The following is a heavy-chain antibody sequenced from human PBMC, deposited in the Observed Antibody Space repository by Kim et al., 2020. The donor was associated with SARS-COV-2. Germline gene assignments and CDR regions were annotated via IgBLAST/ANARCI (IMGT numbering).Heavy chain of an antibody. J-gene: IGHJ4*02. CDR2: INTNTGNP. Sequence: ASVKVSCKASGYTFTNYVMNWVRQAPGQGLEWMGGINTNTGNPTYAQGFTGRFVFSLDTSVSTAYLQISSLKAEDTAVYYCATEGKYCSRTSCPHDYFDYWGQGSLVTVSS. V-gene: IGHV7-4-1*02. D-gene: IGHD2-2*01. CDR1: GYTFTNYV. CDR3: ATEGKYCSRTSCPHDYFDY.